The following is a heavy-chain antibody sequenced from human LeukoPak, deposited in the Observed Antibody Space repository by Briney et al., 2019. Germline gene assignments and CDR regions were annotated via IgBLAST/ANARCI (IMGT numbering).Heavy chain of an antibody. V-gene: IGHV3-33*01. CDR2: IWYDESGK. Sequence: GGSLRLSCEASGFRLSHSGMHWVRQAPGKGLEWVAVIWYDESGKIYADSVKGRFTISRDIFENTLYLQMNSLRAEDTGLYYCARSRDGYHHGLLWGRGTLVIVSS. CDR3: ARSRDGYHHGLL. J-gene: IGHJ4*02. D-gene: IGHD5-24*01. CDR1: GFRLSHSG.